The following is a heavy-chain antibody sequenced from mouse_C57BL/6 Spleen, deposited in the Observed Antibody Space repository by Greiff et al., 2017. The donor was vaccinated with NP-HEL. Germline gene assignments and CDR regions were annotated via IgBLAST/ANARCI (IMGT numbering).Heavy chain of an antibody. CDR2: IDPSDSYT. D-gene: IGHD3-1*01. J-gene: IGHJ4*01. Sequence: QVQLQQPGAELVKPGASVKLSCKASGYTFTSYWMQWVKQRPGQGLEWIGEIDPSDSYTNYNQKFKGKATLTVDTSSSTAYMQLSSLTSEDSAVYYCARGTRGRDAMDYWGQGTSVTVSS. CDR3: ARGTRGRDAMDY. V-gene: IGHV1-50*01. CDR1: GYTFTSYW.